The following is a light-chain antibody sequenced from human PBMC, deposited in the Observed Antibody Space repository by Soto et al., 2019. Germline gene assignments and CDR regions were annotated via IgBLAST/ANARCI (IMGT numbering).Light chain of an antibody. Sequence: QSALTQPASMSGSPGQSITISCTGTSSDVGSYNLVSWYQQHPGKAPKLMIYEGTKRPSGVSNRFSGSKSGDTASLTISGLQAEDEADYYCCSYAGSSTHVVFGGGTKLTVL. CDR1: SSDVGSYNL. CDR2: EGT. J-gene: IGLJ2*01. CDR3: CSYAGSSTHVV. V-gene: IGLV2-23*01.